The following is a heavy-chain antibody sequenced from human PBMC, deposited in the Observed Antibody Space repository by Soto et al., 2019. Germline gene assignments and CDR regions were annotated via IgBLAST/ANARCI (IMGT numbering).Heavy chain of an antibody. V-gene: IGHV4-59*01. CDR1: CRSISSYY. D-gene: IGHD3-3*01. J-gene: IGHJ5*02. CDR3: ARAVFGVVIRSPRFDP. Sequence: SETLSLTCTVACRSISSYYWSWIRPPPGKGLEWIGYIYYSGSTNYNPSLKSRVTISVDTSKNQFSLKLSSVTAADTAVYYCARAVFGVVIRSPRFDPWGQGTLVTVSS. CDR2: IYYSGST.